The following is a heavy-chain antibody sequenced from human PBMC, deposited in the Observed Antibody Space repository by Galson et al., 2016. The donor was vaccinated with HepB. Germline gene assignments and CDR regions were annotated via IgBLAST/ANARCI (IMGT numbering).Heavy chain of an antibody. V-gene: IGHV4-34*01. J-gene: IGHJ5*01. Sequence: SETLSLTCVFSGEAFNGYLWTWIRQPPGKGLQWIGEINHSGGYNYNPSLTNRVTISVDTSKNKFSLNLTAVTAADTAFYYCARGGDFWSGRRYVDSWGQGTLVTVSP. D-gene: IGHD3-3*01. CDR3: ARGGDFWSGRRYVDS. CDR1: GEAFNGYL. CDR2: INHSGGY.